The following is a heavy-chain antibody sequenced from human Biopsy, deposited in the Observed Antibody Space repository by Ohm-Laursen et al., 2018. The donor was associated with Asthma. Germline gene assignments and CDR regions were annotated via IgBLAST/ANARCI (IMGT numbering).Heavy chain of an antibody. CDR2: ISFDGTNR. V-gene: IGHV3-30*18. CDR3: AKEVFPGWELRRGPDS. Sequence: SLRLSCAASGLSFSNYGMHWVRQVPGKGLDWVAVISFDGTNRNYTDSVKGRFTISRDNSRNTLHLEMNSLRAEDTAVYFCAKEVFPGWELRRGPDSWGQGTLVTVSS. J-gene: IGHJ4*02. D-gene: IGHD1-26*01. CDR1: GLSFSNYG.